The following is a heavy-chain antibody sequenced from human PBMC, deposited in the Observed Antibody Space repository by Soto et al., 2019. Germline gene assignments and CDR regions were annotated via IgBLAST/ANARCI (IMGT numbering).Heavy chain of an antibody. J-gene: IGHJ4*02. V-gene: IGHV3-64*01. CDR3: VRDTSFDY. CDR1: GFTFSTSA. Sequence: EVQLVESGGGLVQPGGSLRLSCEASGFTFSTSAIHWVRQAPGKGLEYVSAISSNGGITYYANSVKGRFTISRDNSKNTVYLQVGSLRAEDMAVYYRVRDTSFDYWGQGTLVTVSS. CDR2: ISSNGGIT.